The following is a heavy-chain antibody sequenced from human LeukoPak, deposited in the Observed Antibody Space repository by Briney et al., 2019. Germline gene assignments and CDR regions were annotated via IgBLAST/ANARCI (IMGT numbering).Heavy chain of an antibody. Sequence: PGGSLRLSCAASGFTFSSYSMNWVRQAPGKGLEWVSSISSSSSYIYYADSVKGRFTISRDNAKNSLYLQMNSLRAEDTAVYYCARDPGEQQLDRPIDYWGQGTLVTVSS. CDR2: ISSSSSYI. CDR3: ARDPGEQQLDRPIDY. CDR1: GFTFSSYS. D-gene: IGHD6-13*01. V-gene: IGHV3-21*01. J-gene: IGHJ4*02.